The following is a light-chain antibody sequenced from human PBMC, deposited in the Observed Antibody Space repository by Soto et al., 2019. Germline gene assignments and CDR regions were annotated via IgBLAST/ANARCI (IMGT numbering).Light chain of an antibody. CDR2: ETS. Sequence: EIVLTQSPGTLSLSPGERATLSCRASQSVSSSYLAWYQQKPGQAPMLLIYETSNRATGIPDRFSGSGSGADFTLTISRLEPEDFAVYYCQQYGSSLMYTFGQGTKLEIK. J-gene: IGKJ2*01. CDR3: QQYGSSLMYT. V-gene: IGKV3-20*01. CDR1: QSVSSSY.